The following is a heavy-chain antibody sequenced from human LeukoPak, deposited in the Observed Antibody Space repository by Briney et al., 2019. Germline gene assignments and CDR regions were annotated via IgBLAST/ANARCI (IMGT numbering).Heavy chain of an antibody. Sequence: SETLSLTCTVSGGSISSYYWSWIRQPPGKGLEWIGYIYYSGSTNYNPSLKSRVTISVDTSKNQFSLKLSSVTAADTAVYYCARGEAGYDMYNWFDPWGQGTLVTVSS. CDR2: IYYSGST. CDR3: ARGEAGYDMYNWFDP. J-gene: IGHJ5*02. V-gene: IGHV4-59*08. D-gene: IGHD5-12*01. CDR1: GGSISSYY.